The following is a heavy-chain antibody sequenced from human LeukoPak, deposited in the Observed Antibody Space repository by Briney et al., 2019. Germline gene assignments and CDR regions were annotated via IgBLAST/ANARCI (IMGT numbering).Heavy chain of an antibody. CDR3: ARAGWIQLWLRDDAFDM. CDR1: GFNLLDYY. Sequence: GGSLRLSCAAFGFNLLDYYMSWIRHATGKGLEWVSYISSSGSTIYYADSVKGRFTISRDNAKNSVYLQRNSLRAEDTAVYYCARAGWIQLWLRDDAFDMWGQGTRVTVSS. V-gene: IGHV3-11*04. J-gene: IGHJ3*02. CDR2: ISSSGSTI. D-gene: IGHD5-18*01.